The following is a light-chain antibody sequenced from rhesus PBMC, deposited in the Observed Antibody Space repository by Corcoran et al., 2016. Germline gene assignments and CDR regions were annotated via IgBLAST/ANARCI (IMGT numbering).Light chain of an antibody. CDR1: QSVSSN. Sequence: EIVMTQSPATLSLSPGERATLSCRASQSVSSNLAWYQQKPGKAPRRLIYDASNRATGIPDRFSGSGSGTDFTLTISSLEPEDVGVYYCQQESNWPLTFGGGTKVEIK. J-gene: IGKJ4*01. CDR3: QQESNWPLT. V-gene: IGKV3-35*01. CDR2: DAS.